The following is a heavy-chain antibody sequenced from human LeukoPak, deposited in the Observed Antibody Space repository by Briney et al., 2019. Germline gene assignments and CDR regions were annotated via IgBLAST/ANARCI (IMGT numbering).Heavy chain of an antibody. CDR3: AKLGGYCSSTSCSDY. V-gene: IGHV3-23*01. CDR1: GFTFSSYA. Sequence: PGRSLRLSCAASGFTFSSYAMSWVRQAPGKGLEWVSAISGSGGSTYYADSVKGRFTISRDNSKNTLYLQMNSLRAEDTAVYYCAKLGGYCSSTSCSDYWGQGTLVTVSS. J-gene: IGHJ4*02. D-gene: IGHD2-2*03. CDR2: ISGSGGST.